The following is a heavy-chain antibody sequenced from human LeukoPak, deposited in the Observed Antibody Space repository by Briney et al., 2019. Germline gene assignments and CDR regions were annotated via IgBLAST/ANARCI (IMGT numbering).Heavy chain of an antibody. CDR3: AKKVRGPSHPLDF. D-gene: IGHD5-12*01. J-gene: IGHJ4*02. CDR1: GYTFTGYA. CDR2: INPEKRDT. V-gene: IGHV1-2*02. Sequence: ASVNVSCKASGYTFTGYAIDWVRQAPGQGLEWMGWINPEKRDTGYAHKFQGRVTMTSDTSISTAYMELSSLRSDDTAVYYCAKKVRGPSHPLDFWGQGTLVTVSS.